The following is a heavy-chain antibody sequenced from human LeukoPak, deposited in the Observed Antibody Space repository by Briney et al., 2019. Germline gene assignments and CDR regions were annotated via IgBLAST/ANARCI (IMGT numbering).Heavy chain of an antibody. J-gene: IGHJ4*02. CDR3: ARGVVAAAGRTFDF. V-gene: IGHV4-59*01. CDR2: IYNNGST. CDR1: GDSFSYFY. Sequence: SETLSLTCTVSGDSFSYFYWSWIRQPPGKGLEWIGYIYNNGSTSYNPSLKSRVTISLDTSQNQFSLKLSSLTAADTAVYYCARGVVAAAGRTFDFWGQGTLVTVSS. D-gene: IGHD6-13*01.